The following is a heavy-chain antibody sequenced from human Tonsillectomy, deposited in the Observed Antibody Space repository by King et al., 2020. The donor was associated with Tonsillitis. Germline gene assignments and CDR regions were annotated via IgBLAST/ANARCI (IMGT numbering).Heavy chain of an antibody. V-gene: IGHV1-3*01. J-gene: IGHJ4*02. CDR3: ARYTSSWYFDS. CDR1: GYSFISYA. D-gene: IGHD6-13*01. Sequence: QLVQSGAEVKKPGASVKVSCKASGYSFISYAMHWVRQAPGQRLEWMGWINAAHGYTKYSQKFQDRVAITRDTSASTAYMNLSSLRSEDSAVYYCARYTSSWYFDSWGPGTLVTVSS. CDR2: INAAHGYT.